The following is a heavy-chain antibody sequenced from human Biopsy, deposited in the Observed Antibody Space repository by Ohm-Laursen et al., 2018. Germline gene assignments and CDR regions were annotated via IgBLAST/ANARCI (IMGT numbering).Heavy chain of an antibody. V-gene: IGHV4-34*01. Sequence: SETLSLTCAVYDGSFSGYYWSWLRQSPGMGLEWIGKINPSGGTNYNPSLAGRVSISLDTSKIHLALKLSSVTAADTAVYYCASVAGPRTDYYYSNMDVWGRGTTVTVSS. CDR1: DGSFSGYY. CDR2: INPSGGT. J-gene: IGHJ6*02. CDR3: ASVAGPRTDYYYSNMDV. D-gene: IGHD2-2*01.